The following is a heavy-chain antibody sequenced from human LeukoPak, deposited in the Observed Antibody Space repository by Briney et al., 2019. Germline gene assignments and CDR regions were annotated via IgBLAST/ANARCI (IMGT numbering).Heavy chain of an antibody. D-gene: IGHD3-22*01. CDR2: IRYDGSNK. Sequence: GGSLRLSCAASGFTFSSYGMHWVRQAPGKGLEWVAFIRYDGSNKYYADSVKGRFTTSRDNSKNTLYLQMNSLRAEDTAVYYCAREAHYYDSRGFFDYWGQGTLVTVSS. CDR3: AREAHYYDSRGFFDY. V-gene: IGHV3-30*02. CDR1: GFTFSSYG. J-gene: IGHJ4*02.